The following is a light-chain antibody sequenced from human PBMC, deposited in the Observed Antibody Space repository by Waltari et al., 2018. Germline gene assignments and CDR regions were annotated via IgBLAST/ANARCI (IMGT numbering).Light chain of an antibody. Sequence: VMTQAPATLSVSPGERATLSCRASQSVINNLAWYQQKPGQSPRLLIYGASTRAPGVPPRFSGSGFGTEFTLTISSLQSEDLGVYFGQQYNDWPPLTFGGGTKVEIK. V-gene: IGKV3-15*01. CDR3: QQYNDWPPLT. CDR1: QSVINN. CDR2: GAS. J-gene: IGKJ4*01.